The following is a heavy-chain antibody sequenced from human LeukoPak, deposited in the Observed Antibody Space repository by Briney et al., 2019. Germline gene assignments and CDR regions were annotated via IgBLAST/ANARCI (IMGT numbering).Heavy chain of an antibody. J-gene: IGHJ6*02. D-gene: IGHD2-15*01. CDR3: AKHGGGGSCYPRCGMDV. Sequence: GGSLRLSCAASGFTFSSYAMSWVRQAPGKGLEWVSVTSGSGGSTYYADTVKGRFTISRDNSKNTLYLQMNSLRAEDTAVYYCAKHGGGGSCYPRCGMDVWGQGTTVTVSS. CDR1: GFTFSSYA. V-gene: IGHV3-23*01. CDR2: TSGSGGST.